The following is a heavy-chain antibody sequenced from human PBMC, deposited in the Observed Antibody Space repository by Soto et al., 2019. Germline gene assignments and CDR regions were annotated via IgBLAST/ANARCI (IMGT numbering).Heavy chain of an antibody. V-gene: IGHV3-48*02. J-gene: IGHJ6*02. CDR3: IRDGGRAYEMDV. D-gene: IGHD3-16*01. Sequence: GGSLILSCAAAGFTFRDYSRNWVRKAPGKGLEWVSYISFRSIRKFYADSVRGRFTISRDDAKNSVFLQMNSLRDEDTAIYYCIRDGGRAYEMDVWGQGTTVTVSS. CDR1: GFTFRDYS. CDR2: ISFRSIRK.